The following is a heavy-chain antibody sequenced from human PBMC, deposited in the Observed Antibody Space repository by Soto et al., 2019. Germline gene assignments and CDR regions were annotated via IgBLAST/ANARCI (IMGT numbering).Heavy chain of an antibody. CDR2: ISSSSSYI. J-gene: IGHJ3*02. Sequence: GGSLRLSCAASGFTFSSYSMNWVRQAPGKGLEWVSSISSSSSYIYYADSVKGRFTISRDNAKNSLYLQMNSLRAEDTAVYYGARSCSSTSCYTDAFDIWGQGTMVTVSS. V-gene: IGHV3-21*01. D-gene: IGHD2-2*02. CDR3: ARSCSSTSCYTDAFDI. CDR1: GFTFSSYS.